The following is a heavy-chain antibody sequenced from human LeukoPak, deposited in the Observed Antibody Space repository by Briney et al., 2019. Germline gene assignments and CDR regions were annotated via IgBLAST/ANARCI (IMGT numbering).Heavy chain of an antibody. CDR3: ARDRPTIFGVVNYFDY. D-gene: IGHD3-3*01. CDR2: IIPILGIT. V-gene: IGHV1-69*04. CDR1: GGTFITYA. Sequence: SVKVSCKASGGTFITYAISWVRQAPGQGLEWMGRIIPILGITNYAQKFQGRVTITADKSTNTAYMELSNLRSEDTAVYYCARDRPTIFGVVNYFDYWGQGTLVTVSS. J-gene: IGHJ4*02.